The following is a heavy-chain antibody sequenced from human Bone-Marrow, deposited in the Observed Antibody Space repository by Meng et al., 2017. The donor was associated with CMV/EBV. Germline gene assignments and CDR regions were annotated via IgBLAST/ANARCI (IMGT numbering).Heavy chain of an antibody. CDR2: VNGGGAT. J-gene: IGHJ4*02. CDR1: GFTFSDYD. V-gene: IGHV3-53*01. Sequence: GESLKISCAASGFTFSDYDMSWVRQAPGKGLEWVSVVNGGGATEYADSVKGRFTVFGDNSKNTLYLQMNSLRGDDTAMYYCARGEKMGISYTNYFDAWGQGILVTVSS. D-gene: IGHD3-16*01. CDR3: ARGEKMGISYTNYFDA.